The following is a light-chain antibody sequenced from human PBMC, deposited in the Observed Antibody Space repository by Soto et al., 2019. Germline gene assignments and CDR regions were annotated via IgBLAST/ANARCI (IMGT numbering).Light chain of an antibody. CDR3: QHQGT. V-gene: IGKV3-20*01. CDR2: DTS. J-gene: IGKJ4*01. CDR1: QSVGMRY. Sequence: IVLTQSPGTLSLSPGERATLSCRARQSVGMRYLAWYQQKPGQAPRLLIYDTSNRASDIPDRFSGSESETDFTLTISRLVPEDLAVYYCQHQGTFGGGTKVEIK.